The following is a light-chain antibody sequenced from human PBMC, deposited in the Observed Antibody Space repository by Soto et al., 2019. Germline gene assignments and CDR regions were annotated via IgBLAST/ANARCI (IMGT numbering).Light chain of an antibody. CDR3: HQYNDWPQT. Sequence: IVMTQSPGTLSVSPGERVTLSCRASRTASSSLAWYQQRPGQAPRLLIFGASTRATGIPARFSGSGSGTEFTLTISSLQSEDFAVYFCHQYNDWPQTFGQGTKVEIK. CDR2: GAS. V-gene: IGKV3-15*01. CDR1: RTASSS. J-gene: IGKJ1*01.